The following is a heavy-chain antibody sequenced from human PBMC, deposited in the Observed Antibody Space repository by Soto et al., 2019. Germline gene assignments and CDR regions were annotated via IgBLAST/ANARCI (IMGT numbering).Heavy chain of an antibody. V-gene: IGHV4-59*01. CDR1: GGSISSYY. D-gene: IGHD4-17*01. Sequence: SETLSLTCTVSGGSISSYYWSWIRQSPGKGLEWITHIYNSGTTNYNPSLKSRVTISVDTSKNQFPLKLRSVTAADTAVYYCATEYGDYVGAFDIWGQGTMVTVSS. CDR2: IYNSGTT. J-gene: IGHJ3*02. CDR3: ATEYGDYVGAFDI.